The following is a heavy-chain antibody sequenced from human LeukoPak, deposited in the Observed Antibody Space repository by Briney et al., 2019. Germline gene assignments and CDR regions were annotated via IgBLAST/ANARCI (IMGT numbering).Heavy chain of an antibody. CDR1: GGSINTRDYY. Sequence: SETLSLTCTVSGGSINTRDYYWSWIRQRPGKGLEWIGYIYYTGNGYYNPSLESRSTISVDTSKNQFSLKLNSVTAADTAVYYCAKADRGFDSWGQGTLVIVSS. V-gene: IGHV4-31*03. CDR3: AKADRGFDS. CDR2: IYYTGNG. J-gene: IGHJ5*01.